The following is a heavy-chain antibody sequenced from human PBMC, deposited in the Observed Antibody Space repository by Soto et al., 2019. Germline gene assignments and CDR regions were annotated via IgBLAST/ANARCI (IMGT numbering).Heavy chain of an antibody. D-gene: IGHD3-22*01. J-gene: IGHJ4*02. V-gene: IGHV1-18*04. CDR1: GYTFTSYG. Sequence: GASVKVSCKASGYTFTSYGISWVRQAPGQGLEWMGWISAYNGNTNYAQKLQGRVTMTTDTSTSTAYMELRSLRSDDTAVYYCARYYYDSSGMYYFDYWGQGTLVTSPQ. CDR3: ARYYYDSSGMYYFDY. CDR2: ISAYNGNT.